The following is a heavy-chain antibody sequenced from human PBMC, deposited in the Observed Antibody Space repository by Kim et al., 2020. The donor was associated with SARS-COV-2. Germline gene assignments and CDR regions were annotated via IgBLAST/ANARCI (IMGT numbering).Heavy chain of an antibody. CDR3: ARARRSRDFDI. V-gene: IGHV4-34*01. CDR1: GGSFSGYY. Sequence: SETLSLTCAVYGGSFSGYYWSWIRQPPGKGLEWIGEINHSGSTNYNPSLKSRVTISVDTSKNQFSLKLSSVTAADTAVYYCARARRSRDFDIWGQGTMVTVSS. J-gene: IGHJ3*02. CDR2: INHSGST.